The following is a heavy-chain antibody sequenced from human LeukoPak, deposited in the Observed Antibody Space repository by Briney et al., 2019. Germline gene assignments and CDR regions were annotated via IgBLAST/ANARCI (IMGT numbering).Heavy chain of an antibody. CDR1: GYTFTSYY. D-gene: IGHD3-9*01. J-gene: IGHJ5*02. CDR3: ARDPQLRYFDWLELPNWFDP. Sequence: ASVKVSCKASGYTFTSYYMHWVRQAPGQGLEWMGIINPSGGSTSYAQKFQGRVTMTRDTSTSTVYMELSSLRSEDTAVYYCARDPQLRYFDWLELPNWFDPWGQGTLVTVSS. V-gene: IGHV1-46*01. CDR2: INPSGGST.